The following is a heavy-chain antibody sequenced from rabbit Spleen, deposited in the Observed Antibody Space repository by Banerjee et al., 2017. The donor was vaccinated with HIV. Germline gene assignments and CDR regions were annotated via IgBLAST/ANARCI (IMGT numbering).Heavy chain of an antibody. Sequence: QSLEESGGGLVQPEGSLTLTCTASGFSFSSSYYMCWVRQAPGKGLEWITCIDVGRTGRTYYASWAKGRFPISSHNAQNTLYLQLHSLTAADTATYFCVRGASGSGYYSLWGQGTLVTVS. CDR3: VRGASGSGYYSL. V-gene: IGHV1S40*01. J-gene: IGHJ3*01. CDR2: IDVGRTGRT. CDR1: GFSFSSSYY. D-gene: IGHD1-1*01.